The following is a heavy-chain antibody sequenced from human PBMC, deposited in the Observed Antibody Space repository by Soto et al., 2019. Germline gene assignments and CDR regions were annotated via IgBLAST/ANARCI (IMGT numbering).Heavy chain of an antibody. CDR1: GGTFSSYA. J-gene: IGHJ5*02. Sequence: QVQLVQSGAEVKKPGSSVKVSCKASGGTFSSYAIGWVRQAPGQGLEWMGGIIPIFGTANYAQKFQGRVTITADESTSTAYMELSSVRSEDTAVYYCARVLWFGELSESGGWFDPWGQGTLVTVSS. CDR2: IIPIFGTA. D-gene: IGHD3-10*01. V-gene: IGHV1-69*01. CDR3: ARVLWFGELSESGGWFDP.